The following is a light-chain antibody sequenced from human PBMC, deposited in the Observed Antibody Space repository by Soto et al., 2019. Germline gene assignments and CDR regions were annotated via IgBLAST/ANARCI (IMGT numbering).Light chain of an antibody. Sequence: EIVLTPSPATLSLSPGERATLSCRASQSVSSYLAWYQQKPGQAPRLLIYDASNRATGIPVRFSGSGSGTDFTLTISSLEAEDFAVYYCQQRSNWPWTFGQGTKVEIK. CDR3: QQRSNWPWT. CDR1: QSVSSY. CDR2: DAS. J-gene: IGKJ1*01. V-gene: IGKV3-11*01.